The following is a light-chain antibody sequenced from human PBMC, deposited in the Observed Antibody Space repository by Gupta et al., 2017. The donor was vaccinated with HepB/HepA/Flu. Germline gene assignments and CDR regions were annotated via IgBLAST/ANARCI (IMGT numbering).Light chain of an antibody. CDR1: RRDVGDYKY. J-gene: IGLJ1*01. Sequence: QSALTQPASVSGSPGQSTTIPCTGARRDVGDYKYVSWYQPHPGKAPNLLIYDVSNRHTGVANRFSGSKFATTASLTISGLQAEDEADYYCSSYISTRITFVFGTGTKVTVL. V-gene: IGLV2-14*03. CDR3: SSYISTRITFV. CDR2: DVS.